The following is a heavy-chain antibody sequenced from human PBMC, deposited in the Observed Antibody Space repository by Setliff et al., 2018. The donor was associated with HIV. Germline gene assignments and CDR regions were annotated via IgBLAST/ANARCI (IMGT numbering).Heavy chain of an antibody. CDR2: IYHSGST. J-gene: IGHJ2*01. Sequence: LSLTCTVSSDSITNGYYWAWTRQSPGKGLEWIGSIYHSGSTYYNPSLKSRVAILVDTSKNQLSLNVTSVTAADTAVYFCARGTPDHEVWYFDLWGRGTLVTVSS. CDR1: SDSITNGYY. CDR3: ARGTPDHEVWYFDL. V-gene: IGHV4-38-2*02.